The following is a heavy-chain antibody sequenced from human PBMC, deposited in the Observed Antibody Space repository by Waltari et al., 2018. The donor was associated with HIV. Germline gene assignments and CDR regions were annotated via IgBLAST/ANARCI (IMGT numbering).Heavy chain of an antibody. CDR1: GFTFSSYG. D-gene: IGHD3-16*01. Sequence: QVYLMESGGGVVQPGGSLKLSCAASGFTFSSYGMHWVRQAPGKGLGWVAVIWSDGYNKLYADSVRGRFTFSRDNSKYTLSLQMNSLRAEDTALYYCVKERGPFNGFDIWGQGTMVTVSS. J-gene: IGHJ3*02. CDR3: VKERGPFNGFDI. V-gene: IGHV3-33*06. CDR2: IWSDGYNK.